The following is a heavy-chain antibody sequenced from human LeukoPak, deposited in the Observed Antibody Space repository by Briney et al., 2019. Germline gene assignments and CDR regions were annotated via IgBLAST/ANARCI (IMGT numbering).Heavy chain of an antibody. J-gene: IGHJ6*02. V-gene: IGHV3-7*01. D-gene: IGHD3/OR15-3a*01. Sequence: PGGSLRLSCAASGFRFRSYWMSWVRQAPGKGPEWVANINQDGSELYYVDSVKGRFTISKDNSRNTLYLQMNSLRADDTAVYYCARDWTVAQPTPDYYHYAIDVWGQGTTVTVSS. CDR3: ARDWTVAQPTPDYYHYAIDV. CDR2: INQDGSEL. CDR1: GFRFRSYW.